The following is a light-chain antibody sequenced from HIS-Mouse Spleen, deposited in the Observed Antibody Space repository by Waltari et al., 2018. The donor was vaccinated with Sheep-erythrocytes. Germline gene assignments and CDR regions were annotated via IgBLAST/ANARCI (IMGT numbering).Light chain of an antibody. CDR1: SSDVGGYNY. Sequence: QSALTQPRSVSGSPGQSVTISCTGTSSDVGGYNYVSWYQQHPGKAPKLMIYDVSKRPSGVPDRFSGSKAGNPASLTISGLQAEDEADYYGCSYAGSYKHVFATGTKVTVL. V-gene: IGLV2-11*01. CDR2: DVS. CDR3: CSYAGSYKHV. J-gene: IGLJ1*01.